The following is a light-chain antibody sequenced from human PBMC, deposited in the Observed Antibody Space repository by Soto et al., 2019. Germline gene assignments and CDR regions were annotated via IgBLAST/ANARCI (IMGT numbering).Light chain of an antibody. CDR1: SSDVGGYNY. CDR2: EVS. Sequence: QSALTQPPSASGSPGQSVTISCTGTSSDVGGYNYVSWYQQYPGKAPKLMIYEVSKRPSGVPDRFSGSKSGNTASLTVSGLQADDEADYYCSSYAGINSVFGGGTKLTVL. J-gene: IGLJ2*01. CDR3: SSYAGINSV. V-gene: IGLV2-8*01.